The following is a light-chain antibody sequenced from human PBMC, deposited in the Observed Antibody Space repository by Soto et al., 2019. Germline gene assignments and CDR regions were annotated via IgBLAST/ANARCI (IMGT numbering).Light chain of an antibody. Sequence: QSVLTQPPSASGTPGQRVTISCSGSSSNIEGNTVSWYQQLPGTAPKLLIYSDNQRPSGVPDRFSGSKSGTSASLAISGLQSEDEADYYCAAWDDRLTGDVFGTGTKLTVL. V-gene: IGLV1-44*01. CDR1: SSNIEGNT. J-gene: IGLJ1*01. CDR3: AAWDDRLTGDV. CDR2: SDN.